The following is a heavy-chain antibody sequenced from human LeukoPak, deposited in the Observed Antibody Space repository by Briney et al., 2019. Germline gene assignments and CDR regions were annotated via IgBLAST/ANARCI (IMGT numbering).Heavy chain of an antibody. CDR3: AELGITMIGGV. Sequence: GGSLRLSCAASGFTFSSYEMNWIRQAPGKGLEWVSYISSSGSTIYYADSVKGRFTISRDNAKNSLYLQMNSPRAEDTAVYYCAELGITMIGGVWGKGTTVTISS. V-gene: IGHV3-48*03. CDR2: ISSSGSTI. J-gene: IGHJ6*04. D-gene: IGHD3-10*02. CDR1: GFTFSSYE.